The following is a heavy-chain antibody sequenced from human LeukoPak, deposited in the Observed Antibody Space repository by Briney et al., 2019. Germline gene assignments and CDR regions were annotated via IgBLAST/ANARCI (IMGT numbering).Heavy chain of an antibody. J-gene: IGHJ2*01. Sequence: PSETLSLTCTVSGGSISSYYWSWIRQPPGKALEWIGYIYYSGSTNYNPSLKSRVTISVDTSKNHFTLKLSSGTAADTAVYYCASALGGDYYDSRDWYFDLWGRGTLVTVSS. CDR2: IYYSGST. V-gene: IGHV4-59*08. CDR3: ASALGGDYYDSRDWYFDL. CDR1: GGSISSYY. D-gene: IGHD3-22*01.